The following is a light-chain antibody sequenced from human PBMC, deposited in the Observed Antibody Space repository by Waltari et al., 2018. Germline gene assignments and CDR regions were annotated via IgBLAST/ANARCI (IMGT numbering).Light chain of an antibody. CDR1: QSLTKRY. J-gene: IGKJ2*01. CDR3: QQYGSSVLYT. CDR2: GAS. V-gene: IGKV3-20*01. Sequence: VLTQSPGTLSLSPGERATLPCRASQSLTKRYLAWYQQKPGQAPRLLIYGASSSDAGIPDRLSGSGSGTDFTLTISRLEPEDFAVYYCQQYGSSVLYTFGQGTKLEIK.